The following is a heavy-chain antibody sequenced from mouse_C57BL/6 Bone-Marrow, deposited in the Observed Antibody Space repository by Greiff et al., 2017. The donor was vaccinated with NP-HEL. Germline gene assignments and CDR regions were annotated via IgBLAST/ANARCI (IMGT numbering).Heavy chain of an antibody. Sequence: EVKLMESGGGLVQPGGSLKLSCAASGFTFSDYYMYWVRQTPEKRLEWVAYISNGGGSTYYPDTVKGRFTISRDNAKNTLYLQMSRLKSEDTAMYYCARQKVRPPYFDVWGTGTTVTVSS. V-gene: IGHV5-12*01. D-gene: IGHD1-2*01. J-gene: IGHJ1*03. CDR1: GFTFSDYY. CDR3: ARQKVRPPYFDV. CDR2: ISNGGGST.